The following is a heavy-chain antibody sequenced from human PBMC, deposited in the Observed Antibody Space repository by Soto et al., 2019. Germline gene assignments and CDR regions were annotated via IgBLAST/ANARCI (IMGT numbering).Heavy chain of an antibody. CDR2: IYYSGST. CDR3: ARAAIFGLPAD. D-gene: IGHD3-3*01. CDR1: GGSVSSGSYH. V-gene: IGHV4-61*01. Sequence: QVQLQESGPGLVKPSETLSLTCTVSGGSVSSGSYHWSWIRQPPGKGLELIGYIYYSGSTNYNPSLKSRVTISIDTSKNQFSLKLNSVIAADTAVYYCARAAIFGLPADWGQGILVTVSS. J-gene: IGHJ4*02.